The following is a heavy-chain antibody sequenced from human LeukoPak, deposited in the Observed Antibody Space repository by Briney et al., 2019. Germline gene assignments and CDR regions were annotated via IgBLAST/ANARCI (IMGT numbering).Heavy chain of an antibody. J-gene: IGHJ1*01. V-gene: IGHV4-4*07. CDR1: GGRISTFY. Sequence: SETLSLTCTVSGGRISTFYWSWIRQPAGKGLEWIGRIYTSGSTNYNPSLKSRVTMSVDTSKNQFSLKLSSVTAADTAVYYCARDSVAGTWAEYFQHWGQGIRVTVSS. CDR3: ARDSVAGTWAEYFQH. D-gene: IGHD6-19*01. CDR2: IYTSGST.